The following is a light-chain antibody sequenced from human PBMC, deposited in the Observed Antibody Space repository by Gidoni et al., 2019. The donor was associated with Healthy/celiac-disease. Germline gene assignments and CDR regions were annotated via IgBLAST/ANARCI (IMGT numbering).Light chain of an antibody. J-gene: IGLJ3*02. CDR1: SSDVGGYNY. Sequence: QSALTQPASVAGAPGQSSTISCTGTSSDVGGYNYVSWYQQHPCTAPKLMIYEVSNRPSGVPDRFSGSKSGNPASLPISALQAEDEADYSCSSYTSSSTPHWVFGGGTKLTVL. CDR3: SSYTSSSTPHWV. V-gene: IGLV2-14*01. CDR2: EVS.